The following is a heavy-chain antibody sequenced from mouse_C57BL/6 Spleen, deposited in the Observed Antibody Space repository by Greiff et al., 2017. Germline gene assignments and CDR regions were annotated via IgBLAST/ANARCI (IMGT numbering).Heavy chain of an antibody. J-gene: IGHJ2*01. D-gene: IGHD3-2*02. V-gene: IGHV1-42*01. CDR2: INPSTGGT. CDR3: ARMTAQATYFDY. Sequence: VQLQQSGPELVKPGASVKISCKASGYSFTGYYMNWVKQSPEKSLEWIGEINPSTGGTTYNQKFKAKATLTVDKSSSTAYMQLKSLTSEDSAVYYCARMTAQATYFDYWGQGTTLTVSS. CDR1: GYSFTGYY.